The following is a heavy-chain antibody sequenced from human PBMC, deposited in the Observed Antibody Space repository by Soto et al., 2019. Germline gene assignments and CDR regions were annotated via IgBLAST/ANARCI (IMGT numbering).Heavy chain of an antibody. CDR1: GFTFSGYW. Sequence: GFLRLSCAASGFTFSGYWMHWVRQAPGKGLVWVSRINSDGSSTSYADSVRGRFTISRDNAKNTLYLQMNSLRGEDTAVYYCTRDPAPAGWFDYWGQGTLVTVSS. V-gene: IGHV3-74*01. J-gene: IGHJ5*01. CDR2: INSDGSST. CDR3: TRDPAPAGWFDY. D-gene: IGHD6-13*01.